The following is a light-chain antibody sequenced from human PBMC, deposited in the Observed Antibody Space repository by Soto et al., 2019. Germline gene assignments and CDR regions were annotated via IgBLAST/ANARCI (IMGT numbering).Light chain of an antibody. CDR3: RQYKDSPWT. V-gene: IGKV1-5*03. CDR1: QSISRC. J-gene: IGKJ1*01. CDR2: KAS. Sequence: DIQMTQAPSTLSASVGERVTITCRASQSISRCLAWYQQKPGKAPKLLMYKASILASGVPPRLSGSGSGTKFTLTISCLQPDDFATYSCRQYKDSPWTFGQGTKVEIK.